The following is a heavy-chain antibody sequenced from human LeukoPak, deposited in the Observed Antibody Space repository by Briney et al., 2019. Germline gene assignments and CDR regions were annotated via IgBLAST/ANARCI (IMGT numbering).Heavy chain of an antibody. CDR1: GYTFTGYY. V-gene: IGHV1-2*02. D-gene: IGHD6-19*01. CDR2: INPNSGGT. Sequence: ASVKVSCKASGYTFTGYYMHWVRQAPGQGLEWMGWINPNSGGTNYAQKFQGRVTMTRDTSISTAYMELSRLRSDDTAVYYCASRKIGYSSGWYDVLDYWGQGTLVTVSS. J-gene: IGHJ4*02. CDR3: ASRKIGYSSGWYDVLDY.